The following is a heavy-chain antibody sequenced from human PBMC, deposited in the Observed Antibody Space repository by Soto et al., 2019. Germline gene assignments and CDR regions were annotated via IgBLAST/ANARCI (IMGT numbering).Heavy chain of an antibody. CDR1: GFTFSSYG. J-gene: IGHJ3*02. D-gene: IGHD3-16*02. CDR3: AKDPIRLGELSSPGAAFDI. CDR2: ISYDGSNK. V-gene: IGHV3-30*18. Sequence: QVQLVESGGGVVQPGRSLRLSCAASGFTFSSYGMHWVRQAPGKGLEWVAVISYDGSNKYYADSVKGRFTISRDNSKNTLYLQMNSLRAEDTAVYYCAKDPIRLGELSSPGAAFDIWGQGTMVTVSS.